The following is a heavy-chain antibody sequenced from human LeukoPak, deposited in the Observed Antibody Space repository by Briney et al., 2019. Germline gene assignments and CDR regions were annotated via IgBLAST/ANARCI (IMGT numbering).Heavy chain of an antibody. CDR2: IYYSGST. D-gene: IGHD2-2*02. Sequence: SETLSLTCTVSGGSISSSTYYWGWIRQPPGKGLEWIGSIYYSGSTYYNPSLKSRVTISVDTSHNQFSLKLSSVTASDTAVYYCARQYTGIDYWGQGTLVTVSS. V-gene: IGHV4-39*01. J-gene: IGHJ4*02. CDR3: ARQYTGIDY. CDR1: GGSISSSTYY.